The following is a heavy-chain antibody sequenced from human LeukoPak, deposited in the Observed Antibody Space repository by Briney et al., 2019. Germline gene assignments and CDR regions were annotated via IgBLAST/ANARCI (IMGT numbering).Heavy chain of an antibody. Sequence: PSETRSLTWAVAAGSTTSDYWSWVRQPPGNRLEWLGFIPHSGSSNYTHSLKSRVTMSVDTSKTQFSLRLSSVTAADTAIYYCARVRGAVDALGWFDPWGQGTLVTVSS. J-gene: IGHJ5*02. D-gene: IGHD5-12*01. V-gene: IGHV4-59*01. CDR3: ARVRGAVDALGWFDP. CDR2: IPHSGSS. CDR1: AGSTTSDY.